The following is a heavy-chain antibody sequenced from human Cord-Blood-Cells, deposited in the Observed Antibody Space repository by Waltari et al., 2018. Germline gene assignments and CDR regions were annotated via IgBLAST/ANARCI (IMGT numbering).Heavy chain of an antibody. CDR1: GGSFSGYY. CDR3: ARHVWGEYSSSWYAFDI. CDR2: INHSGST. V-gene: IGHV4-34*01. Sequence: QVQLQQWSAGLLKPSETLSLTCAVYGGSFSGYYWSWLRQPPGKGLEWIGEINHSGSTNYNPSLKSRVTISVDTSKNQFSLKLSSVTAADTAVYYCARHVWGEYSSSWYAFDIWGQGTMVTVSS. D-gene: IGHD6-13*01. J-gene: IGHJ3*02.